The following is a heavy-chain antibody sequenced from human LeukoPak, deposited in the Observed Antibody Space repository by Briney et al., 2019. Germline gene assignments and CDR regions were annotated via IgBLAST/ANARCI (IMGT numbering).Heavy chain of an antibody. J-gene: IGHJ4*02. Sequence: GGSLRLSCAASGFTFSSYGIHWVRQAPGKGLEGGAVIWYDGSNKYYADAVKGRFTISRDNYKNTLYLQMNSLRAEDTALYYCARELSPVVKYYFEYWGQGTLVTVSP. CDR1: GFTFSSYG. D-gene: IGHD3-22*01. CDR2: IWYDGSNK. V-gene: IGHV3-33*01. CDR3: ARELSPVVKYYFEY.